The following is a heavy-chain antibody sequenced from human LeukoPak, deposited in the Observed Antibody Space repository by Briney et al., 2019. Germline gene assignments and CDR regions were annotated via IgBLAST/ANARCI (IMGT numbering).Heavy chain of an antibody. D-gene: IGHD2-8*01. Sequence: GRSLRLSCAASGFTFSTYAMNWDRQAPGKGLEWVAVISYDGRQNYYADSVKGRFTISRDNSKNTLYLQMNSLRDEDSAAYYCARVYLERLTAGYFDHWGQGTWVTVSP. CDR3: ARVYLERLTAGYFDH. CDR2: ISYDGRQN. V-gene: IGHV3-30*04. CDR1: GFTFSTYA. J-gene: IGHJ4*02.